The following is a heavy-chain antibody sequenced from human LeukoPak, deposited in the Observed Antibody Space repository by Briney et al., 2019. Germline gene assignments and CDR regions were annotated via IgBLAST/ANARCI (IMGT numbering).Heavy chain of an antibody. V-gene: IGHV3-15*01. CDR2: IKSKTDGGTT. Sequence: GGSLRFSCAASGFTLSNAWMSWVRQAPGKGLEWVGRIKSKTDGGTTDYAAPVKGRFTISRDDSKNTLYLQMNSLKTEDTAVYYCYRAYSHRLYYGMDVWGQGTTVTVSS. CDR3: YRAYSHRLYYGMDV. CDR1: GFTLSNAW. J-gene: IGHJ6*02. D-gene: IGHD5-18*01.